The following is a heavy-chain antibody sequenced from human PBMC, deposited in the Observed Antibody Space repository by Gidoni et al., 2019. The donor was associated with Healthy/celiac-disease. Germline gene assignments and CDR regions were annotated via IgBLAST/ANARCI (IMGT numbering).Heavy chain of an antibody. J-gene: IGHJ4*02. V-gene: IGHV3-15*07. Sequence: EVQLVESGGGLVKPGGSLRLSCAASGLTFSNAWMHWVRQAPGKGLEWGGRIKSKTDGGTTDYAAPVKGRFTISRDESKNTLYLQMNSLKTEDTAVYYCTTDMALSILWGQGTLVTVSS. D-gene: IGHD2-21*01. CDR3: TTDMALSIL. CDR2: IKSKTDGGTT. CDR1: GLTFSNAW.